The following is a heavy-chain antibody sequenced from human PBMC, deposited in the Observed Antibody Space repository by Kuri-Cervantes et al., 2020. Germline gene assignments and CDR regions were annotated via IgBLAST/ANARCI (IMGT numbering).Heavy chain of an antibody. CDR2: IIPIFGTT. Sequence: PSVKVSCKASGYTFTSYGISWVRQAPGQGLEWMGGIIPIFGTTNYAQKLQDRVTITTDESTNTAYMELSSLRSEDTAVYYCARTTILATIDYYYYYMDVWGKGTTVTVSS. CDR3: ARTTILATIDYYYYYMDV. V-gene: IGHV1-69*05. D-gene: IGHD1-26*01. CDR1: GYTFTSYG. J-gene: IGHJ6*03.